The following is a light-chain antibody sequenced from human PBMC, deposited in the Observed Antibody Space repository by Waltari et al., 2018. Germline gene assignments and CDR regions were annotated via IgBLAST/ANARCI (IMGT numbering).Light chain of an antibody. CDR3: TSQSTNNVVL. Sequence: QSALTQPASVSGSPGQSITISCTGTSTDVGSSNSVSWYQDLPVQGPKVIIYDVSDRPSVVSARFSGSKSGNTASLTISGLQAEDEANYYCTSQSTNNVVLFGGGTKVTVL. CDR1: STDVGSSNS. CDR2: DVS. J-gene: IGLJ3*02. V-gene: IGLV2-14*03.